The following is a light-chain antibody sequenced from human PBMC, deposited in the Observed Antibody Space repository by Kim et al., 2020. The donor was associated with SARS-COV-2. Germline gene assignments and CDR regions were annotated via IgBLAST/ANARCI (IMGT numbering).Light chain of an antibody. Sequence: SLSPGARATLSCRAGQSVSPYLAWYQQKPGRSPRLLIYGAFNRAPGIPDRFSGSESGTDFTLTISGLEPEDFAVYYCQQYHTSPYNFGPGTKLEI. CDR2: GAF. CDR1: QSVSPY. V-gene: IGKV3-20*01. CDR3: QQYHTSPYN. J-gene: IGKJ2*01.